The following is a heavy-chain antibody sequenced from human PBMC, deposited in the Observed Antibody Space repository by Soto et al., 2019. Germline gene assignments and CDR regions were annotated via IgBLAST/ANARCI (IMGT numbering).Heavy chain of an antibody. Sequence: APVKVSCKASVYTFTSYHMHWLRLAPGQGLEWMGIINPSGGSTSYAQKFQGRVTMTRDTSTSTVYMELSSLRSEDTAVYYCDRVNGPEEDIVLMVYANYYFDYWGQGTLVTVSS. D-gene: IGHD2-8*01. V-gene: IGHV1-46*03. CDR1: VYTFTSYH. CDR2: INPSGGST. J-gene: IGHJ4*02. CDR3: DRVNGPEEDIVLMVYANYYFDY.